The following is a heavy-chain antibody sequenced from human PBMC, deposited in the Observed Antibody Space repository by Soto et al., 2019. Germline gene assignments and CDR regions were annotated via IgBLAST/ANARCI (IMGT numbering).Heavy chain of an antibody. V-gene: IGHV4-61*08. J-gene: IGHJ6*03. CDR3: ARHEGSRRRHFDWLGDMDV. CDR2: IYYSGST. CDR1: GGSISSGGYY. D-gene: IGHD3-9*01. Sequence: PSETLSLTCTVSGGSISSGGYYWIWIRQHPGKGLEWIGYIYYSGSTNYNPSLKSRVTISVDTSKNQFSLKLSSVTAADTAVYYCARHEGSRRRHFDWLGDMDVWGKGATVTVSS.